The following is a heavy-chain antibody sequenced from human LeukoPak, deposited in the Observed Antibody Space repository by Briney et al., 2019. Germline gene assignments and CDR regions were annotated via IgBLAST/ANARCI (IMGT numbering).Heavy chain of an antibody. D-gene: IGHD3-16*02. CDR1: GFTFSSYG. CDR2: IWYDGSNK. J-gene: IGHJ4*02. V-gene: IGHV3-33*01. Sequence: GGSLRLSCAASGFTFSSYGMHWVRQAPGKGLEWVAVIWYDGSNKYYADSVKGRFTISRDNSKNTLYLQMNSLRAEDTAVYYCAREESLGELSFGLDYWGQGTLVTVSS. CDR3: AREESLGELSFGLDY.